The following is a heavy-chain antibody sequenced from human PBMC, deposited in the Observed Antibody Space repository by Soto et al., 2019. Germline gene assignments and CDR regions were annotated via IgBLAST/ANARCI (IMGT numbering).Heavy chain of an antibody. Sequence: SETLSLTCSVSGESINNGAYYWNWIRQYPDKRLEWIGYIYFSGSTFYAPSLRGRVTISADTSNNQFSLNLNSVTVADTAIYYCARDRPIRDSGGPSFAPWGPGIQVTVPS. J-gene: IGHJ5*02. V-gene: IGHV4-31*03. CDR2: IYFSGST. CDR1: GESINNGAYY. D-gene: IGHD3-10*01. CDR3: ARDRPIRDSGGPSFAP.